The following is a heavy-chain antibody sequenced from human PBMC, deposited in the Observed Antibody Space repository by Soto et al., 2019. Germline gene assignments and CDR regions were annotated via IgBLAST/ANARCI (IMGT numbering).Heavy chain of an antibody. CDR1: GYTFTGYY. CDR3: ARSFPTLGFGELFPLFDP. V-gene: IGHV1-2*04. CDR2: INPNSGGT. J-gene: IGHJ5*02. D-gene: IGHD3-10*01. Sequence: GASVKVSCKASGYTFTGYYMHWVRQAPGQGLEWMGWINPNSGGTNYAQKIQGWVTMTRDTSISTAYMELTRLRSDDTAVYYFARSFPTLGFGELFPLFDPWGQGTLVTVSS.